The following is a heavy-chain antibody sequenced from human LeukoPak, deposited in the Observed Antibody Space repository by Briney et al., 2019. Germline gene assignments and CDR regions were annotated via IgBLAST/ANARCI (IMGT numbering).Heavy chain of an antibody. Sequence: SGGSLRLSCAVSGFTFSSYAMSWVRQAPGKGLEWVSAISGSGGSTYYADSVKGRFTISRDNSKNTLYLQMNSLRAEDTAVYYCARSHCSSTSCAFDIWGQGTMVTVSS. CDR3: ARSHCSSTSCAFDI. CDR2: ISGSGGST. V-gene: IGHV3-23*01. J-gene: IGHJ3*02. D-gene: IGHD2-2*01. CDR1: GFTFSSYA.